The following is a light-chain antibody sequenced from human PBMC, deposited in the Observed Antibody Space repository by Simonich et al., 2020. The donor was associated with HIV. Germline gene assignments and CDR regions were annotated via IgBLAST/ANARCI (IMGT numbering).Light chain of an antibody. J-gene: IGKJ1*01. CDR3: QQYNKWPPTWT. CDR2: GAS. CDR1: QSIRSN. Sequence: EIVMTQSPATLSVSPGERATHSCKASQSIRSNLAWSQQKPGQTPRLLIYGASTRATGIPARFSGSGSGTEFTLTISSLQSEDFAVYYCQQYNKWPPTWTFGQGTKVEIK. V-gene: IGKV3-15*01.